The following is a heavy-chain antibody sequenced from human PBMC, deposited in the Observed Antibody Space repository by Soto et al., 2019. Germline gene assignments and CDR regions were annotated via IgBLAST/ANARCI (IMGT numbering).Heavy chain of an antibody. CDR1: CYTFTSYG. Sequence: QVQLVQSGGEVKKPGTSVKVSCKASCYTFTSYGISWVRQAPGQGLEWMGWISGYNGNTNYAQKFQGRVTMTTDTSTTTAYMELRSLSSDDTAVYYCARMGDVPYYYYGLDVWGPGTTVTVSS. V-gene: IGHV1-18*01. CDR3: ARMGDVPYYYYGLDV. CDR2: ISGYNGNT. J-gene: IGHJ6*02. D-gene: IGHD3-16*01.